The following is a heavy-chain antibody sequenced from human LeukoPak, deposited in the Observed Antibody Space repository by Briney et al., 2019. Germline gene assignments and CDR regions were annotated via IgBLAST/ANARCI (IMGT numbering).Heavy chain of an antibody. Sequence: SQTLSLTCTVSGGSISSGTDYWRWIRQPGGKGLEWIVRIYLNESPTYTPSLKSRVTISIDTSKNQFSLQLRSVTAADTAVYYCARGHYYYGMDVWGQGTTVIVSS. CDR1: GGSISSGTDY. V-gene: IGHV4-61*02. CDR3: ARGHYYYGMDV. CDR2: IYLNESP. J-gene: IGHJ6*02.